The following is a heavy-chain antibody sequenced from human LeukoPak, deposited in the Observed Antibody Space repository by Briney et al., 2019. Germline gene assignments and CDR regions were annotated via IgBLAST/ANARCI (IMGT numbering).Heavy chain of an antibody. J-gene: IGHJ5*02. CDR3: ASVSSYYYGSGSYAWFDP. CDR1: GYTFTGYY. V-gene: IGHV1-2*02. Sequence: GASVKVSCKASGYTFTGYYMHWVRQAPGQGLEWMGWINPNSGGTNYAQKFQGRVTMTRDTSISTAYMELSRLRSDDTAVYYCASVSSYYYGSGSYAWFDPWGQGTLVTVSS. CDR2: INPNSGGT. D-gene: IGHD3-10*01.